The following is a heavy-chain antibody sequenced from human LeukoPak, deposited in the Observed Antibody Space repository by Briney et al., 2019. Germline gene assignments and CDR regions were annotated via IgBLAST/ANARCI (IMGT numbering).Heavy chain of an antibody. CDR3: ARDGDYGDYVMDY. J-gene: IGHJ4*02. V-gene: IGHV3-48*01. CDR1: GFTFSSYS. CDR2: ISSSSSTI. Sequence: PGGSLRLSCAASGFTFSSYSMNWVRQAPGEGLEWVSYISSSSSTIYYADSVKGRFTISRDNAKNSLYLQMNSLRAEDTAVYYCARDGDYGDYVMDYWGQGTLVTVSS. D-gene: IGHD4-17*01.